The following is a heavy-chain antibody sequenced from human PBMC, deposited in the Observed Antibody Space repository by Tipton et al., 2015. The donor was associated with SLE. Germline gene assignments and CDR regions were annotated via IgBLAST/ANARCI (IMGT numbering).Heavy chain of an antibody. D-gene: IGHD3-10*01. J-gene: IGHJ4*02. Sequence: TLSLTCTVSGGSISSSSYYWGWIRQPPGKGLEWIGSIYYSGSTYYNPSLKSRVTISVDTSKNQFSLKLGSVTAADTAVYYCATGGREYYFDYWGQGTLVTVSS. CDR1: GGSISSSSYY. V-gene: IGHV4-39*07. CDR3: ATGGREYYFDY. CDR2: IYYSGST.